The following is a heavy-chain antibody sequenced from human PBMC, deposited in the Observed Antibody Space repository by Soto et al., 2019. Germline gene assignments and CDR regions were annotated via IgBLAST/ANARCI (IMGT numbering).Heavy chain of an antibody. D-gene: IGHD4-17*01. J-gene: IGHJ4*02. CDR1: GFTFTNYA. CDR3: AKDREDYRSDVVEY. Sequence: EVQLLESGGGLVQPGGSLRLSCAASGFTFTNYAMTWVRQAPGKGLEWVSISSGSGSGGSTNYADSVTGRFTISKDNSKNTLYLQATSLSVEDTAGYYCAKDREDYRSDVVEYWGQCTLVTVSS. V-gene: IGHV3-23*01. CDR2: SSGSGSGGST.